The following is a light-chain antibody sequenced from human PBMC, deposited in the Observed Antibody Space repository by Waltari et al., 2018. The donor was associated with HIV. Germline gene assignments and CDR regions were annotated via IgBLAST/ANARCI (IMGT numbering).Light chain of an antibody. CDR2: RNN. CDR3: AAWDDSLDGPVV. Sequence: QSVLTQPPSPSGTPGQRVTISCSGRDSNMPGSFVSWYQQLPGTAPKLIIHRNNQRPSGVPDRFSGSKSGTSASLVITGLRSEDEAEYHCAAWDDSLDGPVVFGGGTKLTVL. V-gene: IGLV1-47*01. CDR1: DSNMPGSF. J-gene: IGLJ2*01.